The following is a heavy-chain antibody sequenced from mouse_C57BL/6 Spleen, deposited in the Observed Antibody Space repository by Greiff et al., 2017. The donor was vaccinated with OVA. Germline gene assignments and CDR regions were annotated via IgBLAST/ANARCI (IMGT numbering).Heavy chain of an antibody. D-gene: IGHD2-5*01. V-gene: IGHV5-6*01. CDR3: ARHSPYSNLDY. Sequence: EVQLVESGGDLVKPGGSLKLSCAASGFTFSSYGMSWVRQTPDKRLEWVATISSGGSYTYYPDSVKGRFTISRDNAKNTLYLQMSSLKSEDTAMYYCARHSPYSNLDYWGQGTTLTVSS. CDR1: GFTFSSYG. CDR2: ISSGGSYT. J-gene: IGHJ2*01.